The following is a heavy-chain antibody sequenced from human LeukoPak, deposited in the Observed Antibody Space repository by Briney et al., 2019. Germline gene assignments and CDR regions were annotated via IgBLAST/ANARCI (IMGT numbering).Heavy chain of an antibody. CDR3: ARPAGYEVSTVTTGYYYYYMDV. V-gene: IGHV1-2*02. CDR2: INPNSGGT. Sequence: ASVKVSCKASGCTFTGYYMHWVRQAPGQGLEWMGWINPNSGGTNYAQKFQGRVTMTRDTSISTAYMELSRLRSDDTAVYYCARPAGYEVSTVTTGYYYYYMDVWGKGTTVTVSS. D-gene: IGHD4-17*01. CDR1: GCTFTGYY. J-gene: IGHJ6*03.